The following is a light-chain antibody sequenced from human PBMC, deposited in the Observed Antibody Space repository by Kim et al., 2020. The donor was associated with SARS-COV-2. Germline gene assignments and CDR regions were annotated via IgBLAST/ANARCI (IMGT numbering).Light chain of an antibody. CDR3: QQYNGYPYT. CDR2: GAS. V-gene: IGKV1-16*02. Sequence: ASVGDRVTITCRASQGIKNYLAWFQQKPGKAPKSLIYGASTLHRGVPSKFSGSGFGTDFTLTISDLQPEEFASYYCQQYNGYPYTFGQGTKLEI. J-gene: IGKJ2*01. CDR1: QGIKNY.